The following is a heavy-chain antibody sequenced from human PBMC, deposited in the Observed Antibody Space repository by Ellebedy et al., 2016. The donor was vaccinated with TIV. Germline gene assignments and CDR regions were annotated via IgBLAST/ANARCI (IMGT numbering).Heavy chain of an antibody. V-gene: IGHV3-30*18. CDR3: AKDRSKEVQWLDDPFDI. D-gene: IGHD6-19*01. Sequence: GESLKISXVASRIAFDLYGMHWVRQAPGRGLEWVAVISFDGGNQYYADSVQGRFIISRDNSKNTLFLQMTSLRPEDTAVYFCAKDRSKEVQWLDDPFDIWGRGTMVTVSS. J-gene: IGHJ3*02. CDR1: RIAFDLYG. CDR2: ISFDGGNQ.